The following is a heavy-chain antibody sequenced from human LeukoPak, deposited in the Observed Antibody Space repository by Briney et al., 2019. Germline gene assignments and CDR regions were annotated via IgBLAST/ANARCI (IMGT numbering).Heavy chain of an antibody. D-gene: IGHD3-10*01. V-gene: IGHV3-11*01. CDR1: ESVFSDYY. Sequence: PGGSLRLSCAASESVFSDYYMSWIRQAPGKGLEWVSYISDSGSTIYYADSVKGRFTISRDNVKNSLYLQMNGLRAEDTAVYYCAREMEGDYGSGTFFDLWGQGNMVTVSS. J-gene: IGHJ4*02. CDR3: AREMEGDYGSGTFFDL. CDR2: ISDSGSTI.